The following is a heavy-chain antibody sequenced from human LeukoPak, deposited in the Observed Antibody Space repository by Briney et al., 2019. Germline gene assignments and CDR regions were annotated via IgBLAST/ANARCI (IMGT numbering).Heavy chain of an antibody. CDR2: ISYDGSNK. V-gene: IGHV3-30*18. Sequence: GGSLRLSCAASGFTFSSYGMHWVRQAPGKGLEWVAVISYDGSNKYYADSVKGRFTISRDNSKNTLYLQMNSLRAEDTAVYYCAKRFKVGSLDYWGQGTLVTVSS. J-gene: IGHJ4*02. CDR3: AKRFKVGSLDY. D-gene: IGHD1-26*01. CDR1: GFTFSSYG.